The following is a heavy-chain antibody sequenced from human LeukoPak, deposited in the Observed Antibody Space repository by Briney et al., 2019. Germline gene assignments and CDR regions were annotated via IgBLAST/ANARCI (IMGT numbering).Heavy chain of an antibody. CDR2: ISGSGGST. CDR1: GFTFSSYA. D-gene: IGHD3-22*01. J-gene: IGHJ4*02. Sequence: GRSLRLSCAASGFTFSSYAMSWIRQAPGKGLEWVSAISGSGGSTYYADSVKGRFTISRDNSKNTLYLQMNSLRAEDTAVYYCAKNLDSSGYYYVSAPGDYWGQGTLVTVSS. CDR3: AKNLDSSGYYYVSAPGDY. V-gene: IGHV3-23*01.